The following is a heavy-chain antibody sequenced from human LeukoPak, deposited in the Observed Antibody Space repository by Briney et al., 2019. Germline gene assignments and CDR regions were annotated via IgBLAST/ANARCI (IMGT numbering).Heavy chain of an antibody. D-gene: IGHD6-13*01. CDR1: GFTFSSYG. V-gene: IGHV3-30*19. CDR2: LSYDGSNK. Sequence: GGSLRLSCAASGFTFSSYGMHWVRQAAGTGLEGVAFLSYDGSNKYYADSVKGRFTISRDKSKKTLSLQMNSLRTEDTAVYHCARERGSSSRPDFWGQGTLVTVSS. CDR3: ARERGSSSRPDF. J-gene: IGHJ4*02.